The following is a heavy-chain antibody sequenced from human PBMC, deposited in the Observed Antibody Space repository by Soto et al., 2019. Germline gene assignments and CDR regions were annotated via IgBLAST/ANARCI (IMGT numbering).Heavy chain of an antibody. Sequence: EVQLVESGGGLVQPGRSLRLSCAASGFTFNRYWMHWVRQAPGKGLVWVSRINSDGSITTYADSGKGRFTISRDNAKNTPYLQMNSLRAEDTAVYYCTRGGYYFDYWGQGTLVTVSS. V-gene: IGHV3-74*01. CDR1: GFTFNRYW. CDR2: INSDGSIT. J-gene: IGHJ4*02. CDR3: TRGGYYFDY.